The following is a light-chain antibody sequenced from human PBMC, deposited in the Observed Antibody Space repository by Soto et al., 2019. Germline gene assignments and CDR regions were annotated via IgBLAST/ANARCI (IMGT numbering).Light chain of an antibody. J-gene: IGLJ1*01. V-gene: IGLV1-40*01. CDR1: SSNIGAGYD. Sequence: QSLLTQPPSVSGAPGQRVTISCTGISSNIGAGYDVHWYQQLPGTAPKLLIYGNSNRPSGVPDRFSGSKSGTSASLAITGLQAEDEADYYCQSYDSSLSVFGTGTKVTVL. CDR3: QSYDSSLSV. CDR2: GNS.